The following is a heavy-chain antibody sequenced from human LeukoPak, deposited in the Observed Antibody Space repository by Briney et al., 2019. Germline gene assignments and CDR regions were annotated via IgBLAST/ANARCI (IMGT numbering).Heavy chain of an antibody. J-gene: IGHJ5*02. Sequence: GESLKISCKGSGYNFTIYWIGWVRQMPGKGLEWMGIIFPGDSDTTYSPSFQGQVTISADKSISTAYLQWSSLKGSDTAMYYCARLTGDWFDPWGQGTLVTVSS. V-gene: IGHV5-51*01. CDR2: IFPGDSDT. CDR3: ARLTGDWFDP. CDR1: GYNFTIYW. D-gene: IGHD1-14*01.